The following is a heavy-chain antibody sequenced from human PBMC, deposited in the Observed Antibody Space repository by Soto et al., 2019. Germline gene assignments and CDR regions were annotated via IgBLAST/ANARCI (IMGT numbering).Heavy chain of an antibody. Sequence: QVQLVESGGGVVQPGRSLRLSCAASGFSFSLYGMHWVRQAPGKGLEWVAAMSYDGSNRYYADSVKGRFTISRDNSKNTLSLQLNSLRTEDTAVYYCAKKFDGTVAAGPDYWCQGALITGCS. CDR1: GFSFSLYG. J-gene: IGHJ4*02. CDR2: MSYDGSNR. D-gene: IGHD6-13*01. CDR3: AKKFDGTVAAGPDY. V-gene: IGHV3-30*18.